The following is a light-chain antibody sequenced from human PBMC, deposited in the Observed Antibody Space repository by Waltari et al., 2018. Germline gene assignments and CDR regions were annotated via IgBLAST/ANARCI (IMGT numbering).Light chain of an antibody. Sequence: DIQLTQSPSFLSASVGARVTITCRSSQGITNYLAWYQQKPGKAPNLLIYAASTVQSGVPSRFSGSGSGTEFTLTISSLQPEDFATYYCQQLNSYPRTFGQGTKVEIK. CDR1: QGITNY. CDR2: AAS. V-gene: IGKV1-9*01. J-gene: IGKJ1*01. CDR3: QQLNSYPRT.